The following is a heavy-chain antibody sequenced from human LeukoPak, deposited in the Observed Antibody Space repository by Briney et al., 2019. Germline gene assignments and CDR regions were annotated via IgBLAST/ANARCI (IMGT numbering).Heavy chain of an antibody. CDR2: IYPGDSDT. D-gene: IGHD2-15*01. Sequence: GESLRISCQGSGYTFTTYWIGWVRQMPGEGLEWMGIIYPGDSDTTYSPSFPGQVTFSADKSISTAYLQWRSLKASDTAMYYCARNSHSNGMDVWGQGTTVTVSS. CDR1: GYTFTTYW. CDR3: ARNSHSNGMDV. V-gene: IGHV5-51*01. J-gene: IGHJ6*02.